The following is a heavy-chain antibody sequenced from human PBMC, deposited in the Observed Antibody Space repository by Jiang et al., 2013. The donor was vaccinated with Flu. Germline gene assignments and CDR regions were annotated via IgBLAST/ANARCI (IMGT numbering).Heavy chain of an antibody. V-gene: IGHV3-30*03. CDR3: WLTTNFGMDV. J-gene: IGHJ6*02. CDR2: MSSDGNNK. Sequence: VQLVESGGGVVQPGRSLRLSCAASGFTFSSYGIHWVRQAPGKGPEWVAVMSSDGNNKYYADSVKGRFTISRDNSKNTQYLQMDSLRTEDTAVYYCWLTTNFGMDVWGQGTTVTVSS. D-gene: IGHD4-11*01. CDR1: GFTFSSYG.